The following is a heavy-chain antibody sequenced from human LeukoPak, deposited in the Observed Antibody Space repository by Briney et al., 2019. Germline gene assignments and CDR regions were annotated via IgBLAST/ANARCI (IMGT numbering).Heavy chain of an antibody. V-gene: IGHV4-59*01. CDR1: GGSISSYY. D-gene: IGHD2-2*03. Sequence: SETLSLNCTVSGGSISSYYWSWIRQPPGKGLEWIGYIYYSGTTNYNPSLKSRVTISVDTSKNQFSLRLSSVTAADTAVYYCARGRWKTGMDSPYDSNYWGQGTLVTVSS. CDR3: ARGRWKTGMDSPYDSNY. J-gene: IGHJ4*02. CDR2: IYYSGTT.